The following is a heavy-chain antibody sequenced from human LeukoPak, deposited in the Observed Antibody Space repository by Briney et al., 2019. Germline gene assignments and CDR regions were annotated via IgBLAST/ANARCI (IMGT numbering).Heavy chain of an antibody. J-gene: IGHJ4*02. CDR2: ISSSSSYI. CDR3: ARAESGWYEDY. D-gene: IGHD6-19*01. Sequence: GGSLRLSCAASGFTFSSYSMNWVRQAPGKGLEWVSSISSSSSYIYYADSVKGRFTISRDNAKNSLYLQMNSLRAEDTAVYYCARAESGWYEDYWGQGTLVTVSS. CDR1: GFTFSSYS. V-gene: IGHV3-21*01.